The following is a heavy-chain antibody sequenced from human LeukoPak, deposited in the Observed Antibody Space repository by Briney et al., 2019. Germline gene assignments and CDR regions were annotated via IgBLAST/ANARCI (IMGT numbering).Heavy chain of an antibody. CDR2: IRYDGSNK. V-gene: IGHV3-30*02. Sequence: GGSLRLSCAASGFTVSSNYMSWVRQAPGKGLEWVAFIRYDGSNKYYADSVKGRFTISRDNSKNTLYLQMNSLRAEDTAVYYCARDLYEVTEPLVDYWGQGTLVTVSS. D-gene: IGHD2-21*02. J-gene: IGHJ4*02. CDR3: ARDLYEVTEPLVDY. CDR1: GFTVSSNY.